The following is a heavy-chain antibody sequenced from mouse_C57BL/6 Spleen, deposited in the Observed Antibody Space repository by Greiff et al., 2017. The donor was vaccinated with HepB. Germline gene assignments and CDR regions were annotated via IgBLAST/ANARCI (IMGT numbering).Heavy chain of an antibody. D-gene: IGHD4-1*01. Sequence: QVQLKQSGAELVKPGASVKISCKASGYAFSSYWMNWVKQRPGKGLEWIGQIYPGDGDTNYNGKFKGKATLTADKSSSTAYMQLSSLTSEDSAVYFCARSEELGRGFAYWGQGTLVTVSA. J-gene: IGHJ3*01. CDR3: ARSEELGRGFAY. V-gene: IGHV1-80*01. CDR2: IYPGDGDT. CDR1: GYAFSSYW.